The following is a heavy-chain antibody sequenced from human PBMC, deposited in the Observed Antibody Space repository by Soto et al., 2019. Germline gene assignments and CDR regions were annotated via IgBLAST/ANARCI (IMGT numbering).Heavy chain of an antibody. CDR1: GFTFSSYS. CDR3: ARDGSGTDYYYGMDV. CDR2: ISSSSSYI. J-gene: IGHJ6*02. D-gene: IGHD3-10*01. Sequence: EVQLVESGGGLVKPGGSLRLSCAASGFTFSSYSMNWVRQAPGKGLEWVSSISSSSSYIYYADSVKGRFTISRDNAKNSLYLQKKRRRAEDTAVYYCARDGSGTDYYYGMDVWGQGTTVTVSS. V-gene: IGHV3-21*01.